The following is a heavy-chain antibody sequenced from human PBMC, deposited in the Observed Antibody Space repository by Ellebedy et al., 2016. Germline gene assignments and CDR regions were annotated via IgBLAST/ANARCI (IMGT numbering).Heavy chain of an antibody. CDR3: AKDPGGANFDY. Sequence: GESLKISXAASGFTFSTSGMHWVRQAPGKGLEWVAVISDDGSNSYYRDSVKGRFTISRDNSKNTLYLQMNSLRADDTAVYYCAKDPGGANFDYWGQGTLVTVSS. D-gene: IGHD1-26*01. V-gene: IGHV3-30*18. J-gene: IGHJ4*02. CDR2: ISDDGSNS. CDR1: GFTFSTSG.